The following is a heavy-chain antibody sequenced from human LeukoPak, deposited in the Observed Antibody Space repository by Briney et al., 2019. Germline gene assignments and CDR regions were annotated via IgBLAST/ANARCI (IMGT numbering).Heavy chain of an antibody. V-gene: IGHV1-18*01. CDR1: GYTFTSYG. J-gene: IGHJ6*03. CDR2: ISAYNGNT. D-gene: IGHD3-10*01. Sequence: ASVKVSCKASGYTFTSYGISWVRQAPGQGLEWMGWISAYNGNTNYAQKLQGRVTMTTDTSTSTAYMELRSLRSDDTAVYYCARDREYYYGSGLALYYYYYMDVWGKGTTVTVSS. CDR3: ARDREYYYGSGLALYYYYYMDV.